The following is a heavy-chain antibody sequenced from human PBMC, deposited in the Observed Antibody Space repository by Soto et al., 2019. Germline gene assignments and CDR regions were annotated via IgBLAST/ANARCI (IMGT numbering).Heavy chain of an antibody. CDR3: ARILEWLFFDY. J-gene: IGHJ4*02. Sequence: SETLSLTCTVSGGSISSSSYYWGWIRQPPGKGLEWIGSIYYSGSTYYNPSLKSRVTISVDTSKNQFSLKLSSVTAADTAVYYCARILEWLFFDYWGQGTLVTVSS. CDR1: GGSISSSSYY. CDR2: IYYSGST. V-gene: IGHV4-39*01. D-gene: IGHD3-3*01.